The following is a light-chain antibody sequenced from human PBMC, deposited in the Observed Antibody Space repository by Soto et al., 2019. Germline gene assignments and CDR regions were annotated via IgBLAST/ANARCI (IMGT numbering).Light chain of an antibody. CDR2: DVS. CDR3: SSYTSSNTLV. CDR1: SSDVGGYNY. Sequence: QSVLTQPASVSGSPGQSITISCTGTSSDVGGYNYVSWYQQHPGKAPKLMIYDVSNRPSGVSNRFSGSKSGNTASLTISGTQAEDEADYYCSSYTSSNTLVFGGGTKLTVL. J-gene: IGLJ2*01. V-gene: IGLV2-14*01.